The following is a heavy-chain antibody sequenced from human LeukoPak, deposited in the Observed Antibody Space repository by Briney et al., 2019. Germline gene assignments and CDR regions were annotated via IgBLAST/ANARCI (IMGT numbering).Heavy chain of an antibody. V-gene: IGHV3-7*01. Sequence: GGSLRLSCAASGFTFSDYWMSWVRQAPWKGLEWVANIKQDESEKYYVGSVKGRFTISRDNAKNSLDLQMNSLRADDTAVYYCARVAMTGIDFDYWGQGTLVTVSS. CDR2: IKQDESEK. CDR1: GFTFSDYW. D-gene: IGHD6-19*01. J-gene: IGHJ4*02. CDR3: ARVAMTGIDFDY.